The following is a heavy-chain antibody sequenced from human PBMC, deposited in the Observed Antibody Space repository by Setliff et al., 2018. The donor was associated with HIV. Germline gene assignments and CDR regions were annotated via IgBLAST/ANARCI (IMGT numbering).Heavy chain of an antibody. J-gene: IGHJ3*02. CDR1: GYSFTVYG. CDR3: SRPGVGGGAFDI. CDR2: VSVYNGNT. Sequence: ASVKVSCKASGYSFTVYGLHWVRQAPGQGLEWMGWVSVYNGNTKYAENFQDRLTLTTDDSTGTGFMELRGLGSDDPAVYYCSRPGVGGGAFDIWGRGTMVTVSS. V-gene: IGHV1-18*04. D-gene: IGHD3-10*01.